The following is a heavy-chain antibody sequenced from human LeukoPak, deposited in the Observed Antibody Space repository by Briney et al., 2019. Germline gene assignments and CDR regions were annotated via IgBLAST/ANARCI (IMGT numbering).Heavy chain of an antibody. J-gene: IGHJ4*02. CDR1: GHTFTSYG. Sequence: ASVKVSCKASGHTFTSYGISWVRQAPGQGLECMGWISAYNGNTNYAQKLQGRVTMTTDTSTSTAYMELRSLRSDDTAVYYCAREGLRYFDWAQFDYWGQGTLVTVSS. CDR2: ISAYNGNT. D-gene: IGHD3-9*01. V-gene: IGHV1-18*01. CDR3: AREGLRYFDWAQFDY.